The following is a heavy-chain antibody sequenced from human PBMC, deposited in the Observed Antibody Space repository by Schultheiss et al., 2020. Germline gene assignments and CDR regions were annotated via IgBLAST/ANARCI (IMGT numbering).Heavy chain of an antibody. Sequence: GGSLRLSCAASGFTFSSYGMHWVRQAPGKGLEWVAVIWYDGSNKYYADSVKGRFTISRDNAKNSLYLQMNSLRAEDTAVYYCARAGPRDGYNFDYWGQGTLVTVS. CDR1: GFTFSSYG. CDR2: IWYDGSNK. CDR3: ARAGPRDGYNFDY. V-gene: IGHV3-33*01. J-gene: IGHJ4*02. D-gene: IGHD5-24*01.